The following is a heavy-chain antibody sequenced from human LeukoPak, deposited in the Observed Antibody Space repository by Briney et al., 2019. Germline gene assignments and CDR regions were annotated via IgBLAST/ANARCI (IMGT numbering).Heavy chain of an antibody. V-gene: IGHV3-30*02. CDR2: MEHDGTIK. D-gene: IGHD6-25*01. CDR1: GFNFRGYG. Sequence: PGGSLRLSCETSGFNFRGYGLHWARQTPGKGLQWLAFMEHDGTIKYFSDSVEGRFTISRDNSLNTLFLQLNSLRTEDTAVYYCATNSAYGSYLDSWGQGTLVTVSS. J-gene: IGHJ4*02. CDR3: ATNSAYGSYLDS.